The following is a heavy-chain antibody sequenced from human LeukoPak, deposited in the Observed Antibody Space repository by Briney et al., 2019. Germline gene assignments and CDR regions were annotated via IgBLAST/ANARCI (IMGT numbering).Heavy chain of an antibody. CDR2: ISSSSSYI. V-gene: IGHV3-21*01. D-gene: IGHD6-19*01. CDR3: ARDQRWLIDY. J-gene: IGHJ4*02. CDR1: GFTFSSYG. Sequence: GGSLRLSCAASGFTFSSYGMNWVRQAPGKGLEWVSSISSSSSYIYYADSVKGRFTISRGNAKNSLYLQMNSLRAEDTAVYYCARDQRWLIDYWGQGTLVTVSS.